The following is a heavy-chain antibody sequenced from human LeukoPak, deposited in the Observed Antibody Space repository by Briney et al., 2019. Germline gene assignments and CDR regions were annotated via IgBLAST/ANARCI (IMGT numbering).Heavy chain of an antibody. CDR2: INPNSGGT. Sequence: ASVKVSCKASGYTFTSYGISWVRQAPGQGLEWMGWINPNSGGTNYAQKFQGRVTMTRDTSISTAYMELSRLRSDDTAVYYCARDLGGIAARLEEDYWGQGTLVTVSS. D-gene: IGHD6-6*01. CDR1: GYTFTSYG. V-gene: IGHV1-2*02. J-gene: IGHJ4*02. CDR3: ARDLGGIAARLEEDY.